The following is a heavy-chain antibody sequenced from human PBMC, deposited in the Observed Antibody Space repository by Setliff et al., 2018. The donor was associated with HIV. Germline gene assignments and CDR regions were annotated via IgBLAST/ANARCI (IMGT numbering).Heavy chain of an antibody. CDR2: ISYSGST. J-gene: IGHJ5*02. CDR3: ATLNFPLNWFDP. V-gene: IGHV4-39*01. CDR1: GASISSSPYY. Sequence: SETLSLTCSVSGASISSSPYYWAWIRRPPGKGLEWIATISYSGSTHYNLALMSRVTISMDTSRNQFSVKLSSVTAADTAIYYCATLNFPLNWFDPWGQGTPVTVSS.